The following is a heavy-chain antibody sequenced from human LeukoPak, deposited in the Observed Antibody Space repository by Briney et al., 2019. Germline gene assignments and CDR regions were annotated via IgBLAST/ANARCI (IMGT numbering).Heavy chain of an antibody. CDR3: ARGLSAIVH. CDR1: GGSFSGYY. J-gene: IGHJ4*02. Sequence: SETLPLTCAVYGGSFSGYYWSWIRQPPGKGLEWIGEINHSGSTNYKPSLKSRVTISVDRTKNQFSLKLSSVTAADTAVYYCARGLSAIVHWGQGTLVTVSS. V-gene: IGHV4-34*01. CDR2: INHSGST. D-gene: IGHD2-21*02.